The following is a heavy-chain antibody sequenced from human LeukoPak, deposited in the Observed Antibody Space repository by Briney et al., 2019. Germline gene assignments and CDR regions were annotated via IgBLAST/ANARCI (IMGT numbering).Heavy chain of an antibody. J-gene: IGHJ1*01. CDR3: AREEWEPTSSAEYFQH. Sequence: GGSLRLSCAASAFTFSSYAMSWVRQAPGKGLEWVSAISGSGGSTYYADSVKGRFTISRDNAKNSLYLQMNSLRAEDTAVYYCAREEWEPTSSAEYFQHWGQGTLVTVSS. CDR1: AFTFSSYA. CDR2: ISGSGGST. V-gene: IGHV3-23*01. D-gene: IGHD1-26*01.